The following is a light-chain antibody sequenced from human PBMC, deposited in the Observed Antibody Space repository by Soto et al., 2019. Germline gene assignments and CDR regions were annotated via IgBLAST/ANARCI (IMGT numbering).Light chain of an antibody. CDR1: QSVSSSY. CDR2: GAS. V-gene: IGKV3-20*01. Sequence: NVLGLSAGTLSLYQEERATLSCRAIQSVSSSYLAWYQQKPGQAPRLLIYGASSRATGIPDRFSGSGSGTDFTLTISRLEPEDFAVYYCQQYGSSPPITFGQGTRLEIK. J-gene: IGKJ5*01. CDR3: QQYGSSPPIT.